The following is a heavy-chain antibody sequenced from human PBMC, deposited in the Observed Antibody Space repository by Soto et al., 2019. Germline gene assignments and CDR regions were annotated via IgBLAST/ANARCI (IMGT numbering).Heavy chain of an antibody. CDR1: GYTFTSYD. Sequence: ASVKVSCKASGYTFTSYDINWVRQATGQGLEWMGWMNPNSGNTGYAQKFQGRVTMTRNTSISTAYMELSSLRSEDTAVYYCASDISDYNAFDIWGQGTMVTVSS. CDR3: ASDISDYNAFDI. CDR2: MNPNSGNT. D-gene: IGHD3-22*01. V-gene: IGHV1-8*01. J-gene: IGHJ3*02.